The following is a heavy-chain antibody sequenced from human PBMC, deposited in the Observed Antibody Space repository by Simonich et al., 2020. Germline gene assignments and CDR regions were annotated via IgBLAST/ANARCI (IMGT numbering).Heavy chain of an antibody. V-gene: IGHV1-2*06. CDR2: INTNSGGT. CDR3: ARGAAAGTFDY. J-gene: IGHJ4*02. CDR1: GYTFTGYY. Sequence: QVQLVQSGAEVKKPGASVKVSCKASGYTFTGYYMHWVRQAPGQGLEWRGRINTNSGGTTYAQKFQGRVTMTRDTSISTAYMELSRLRSDDTAVYYCARGAAAGTFDYWGQGTLVTVSS. D-gene: IGHD6-13*01.